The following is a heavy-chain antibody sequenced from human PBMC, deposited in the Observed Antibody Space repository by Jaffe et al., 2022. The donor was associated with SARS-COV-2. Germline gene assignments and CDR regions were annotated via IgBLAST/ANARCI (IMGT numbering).Heavy chain of an antibody. V-gene: IGHV4-39*01. J-gene: IGHJ2*01. CDR1: GVPFSNNGHY. CDR3: ARLESHATSYKSSYWYFDL. Sequence: QLRLQESGPGLVKPSQTLSLTCTVSGVPFSNNGHYWGWIRQPPGKGLEWIGTVHYIGTTYYNPSLESRITMSVDTSRRQFSLRLNSVTAADTAVYYCARLESHATSYKSSYWYFDLWGRGTLVTVSS. D-gene: IGHD3-3*01. CDR2: VHYIGTT.